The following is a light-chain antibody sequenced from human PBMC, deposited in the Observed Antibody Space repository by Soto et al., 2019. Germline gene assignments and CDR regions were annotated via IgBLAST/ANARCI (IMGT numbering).Light chain of an antibody. CDR2: DAS. CDR1: QSLLHSDGITY. Sequence: DIVMTQTPLSSAVTLGQPASISCRSSQSLLHSDGITYLSWLQQRPGQPPSLPIYDASTRATGIPARFSGRGSGTEFTLSISGLQSEDFAVYYCQQFHHSPWTFGQGTKVDI. V-gene: IGKV2-24*01. CDR3: QQFHHSPWT. J-gene: IGKJ1*01.